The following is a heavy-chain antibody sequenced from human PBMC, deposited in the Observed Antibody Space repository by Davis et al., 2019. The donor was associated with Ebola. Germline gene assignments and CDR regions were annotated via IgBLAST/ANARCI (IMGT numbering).Heavy chain of an antibody. CDR2: IYYSGST. Sequence: PGGSLRLSCAVSGGSISSSSYYWGWIRQPPGKGLEWIGSIYYSGSTYYNPSLKSRVTISVDTSKNQFSLKLSSVTAADTAVYYCARLDPPAPYYDILTGYYRYDAFDIWGQGTMVTVSS. CDR1: GGSISSSSYY. D-gene: IGHD3-9*01. CDR3: ARLDPPAPYYDILTGYYRYDAFDI. J-gene: IGHJ3*02. V-gene: IGHV4-39*01.